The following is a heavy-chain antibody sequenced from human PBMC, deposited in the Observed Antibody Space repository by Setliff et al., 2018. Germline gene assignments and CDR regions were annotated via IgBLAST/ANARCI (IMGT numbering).Heavy chain of an antibody. V-gene: IGHV4-34*08. CDR3: AGWWDLLRQDY. CDR2: INHSGST. Sequence: GSLRLSCAASGFTFSSYSMNWVRQAPGKGLEWIGEINHSGSTNYNPSLKSRVTISVDTSKNQVSLKLSSVTAADTAVYYCAGWWDLLRQDYWGQGTLVTVSS. J-gene: IGHJ4*02. D-gene: IGHD1-26*01. CDR1: GFTFSSYS.